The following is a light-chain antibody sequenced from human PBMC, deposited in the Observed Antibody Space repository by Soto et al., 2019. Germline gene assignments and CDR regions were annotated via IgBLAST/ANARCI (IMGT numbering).Light chain of an antibody. CDR1: QSVSSN. CDR3: QQYNNWPPWT. V-gene: IGKV3-15*01. J-gene: IGKJ1*01. Sequence: EIGMTQSPATLSVSPGERATRTCRASQSVSSNVAWYQQKPGQVPRLLIYGASTRATGIPARFSGSGSGTEFTLTISRLQSEDFAVYYCQQYNNWPPWTFGQGTKVEIK. CDR2: GAS.